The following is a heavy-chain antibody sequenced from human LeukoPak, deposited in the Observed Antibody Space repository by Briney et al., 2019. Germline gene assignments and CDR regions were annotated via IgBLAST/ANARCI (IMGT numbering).Heavy chain of an antibody. Sequence: GGSLRLSCAASGFTFSNHWMSWVRQAPGKGLEWVANIKQDGSEKYYVDSVKGRFTISRENAKNSLYLQMNSLRAEDTAVYYCARGGVVTAITDAFDIWGQGTMVTVSS. V-gene: IGHV3-7*01. D-gene: IGHD2-21*02. CDR1: GFTFSNHW. J-gene: IGHJ3*02. CDR2: IKQDGSEK. CDR3: ARGGVVTAITDAFDI.